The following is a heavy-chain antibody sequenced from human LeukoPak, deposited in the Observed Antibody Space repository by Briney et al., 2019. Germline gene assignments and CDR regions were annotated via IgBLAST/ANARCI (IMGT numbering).Heavy chain of an antibody. V-gene: IGHV3-33*01. CDR3: ARRFDC. CDR1: GFTFSTYG. CDR2: IWYDGSNK. J-gene: IGHJ4*02. Sequence: GGSLRLSCAASGFTFSTYGMHWVRRAPGKGLQWVAVIWYDGSNKQYADSVKGRFTISRDNSKNTLYLQMNSLRAEDTALYYCARRFDCWGQGTLVTVSS.